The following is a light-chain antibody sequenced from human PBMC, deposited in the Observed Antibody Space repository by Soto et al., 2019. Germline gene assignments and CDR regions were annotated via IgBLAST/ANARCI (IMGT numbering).Light chain of an antibody. CDR2: GSS. CDR3: QQYGSSPYT. J-gene: IGKJ2*01. V-gene: IGKV3-20*01. CDR1: QSVYSNY. Sequence: ENVLTQSPGTLSLSPGERATLSCRASQSVYSNYLSWYQQKPGQAPRLLIYGSSRRATGIPDRFSCSGSGTDFILTISRLEPEDFAVYFCQQYGSSPYTFGQGTKVEFK.